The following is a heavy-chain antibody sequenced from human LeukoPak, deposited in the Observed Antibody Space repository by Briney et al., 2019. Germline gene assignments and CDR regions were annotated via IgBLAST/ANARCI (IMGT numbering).Heavy chain of an antibody. CDR3: ARDRCGGDCYSVTAYFDL. V-gene: IGHV1-46*01. J-gene: IGHJ2*01. D-gene: IGHD2-21*02. CDR2: INPSGGST. CDR1: GYTFTSYY. Sequence: ASLKVSCKASGYTFTSYYMHWVRHAPGQGLEWMGIINPSGGSTSYTQTSQGRVTMTRDTATSTAYMELSSLRSEDTAVYYCARDRCGGDCYSVTAYFDLWGRGTLVAVSS.